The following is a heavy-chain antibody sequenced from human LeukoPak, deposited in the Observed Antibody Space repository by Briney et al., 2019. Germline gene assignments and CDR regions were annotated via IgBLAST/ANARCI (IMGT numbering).Heavy chain of an antibody. CDR3: ARAEGGYDPADY. J-gene: IGHJ4*02. D-gene: IGHD5-12*01. V-gene: IGHV1-46*01. CDR2: INPSGGST. Sequence: GASVRVSCKASGYTFTSYYMHWVRQAPGQGLEWMGIINPSGGSTSYAQKFQGRVTMTRDMSTSTVYMELSSLRSEDTAVYYCARAEGGYDPADYWGQGTLVTVSS. CDR1: GYTFTSYY.